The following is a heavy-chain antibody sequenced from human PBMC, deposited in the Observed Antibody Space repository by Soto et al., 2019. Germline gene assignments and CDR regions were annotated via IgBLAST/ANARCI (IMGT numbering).Heavy chain of an antibody. D-gene: IGHD3-10*01. CDR3: ARTRREYGSAWFDF. CDR2: IYSTGST. V-gene: IGHV4-30-4*01. CDR1: GDSISGGYFY. Sequence: PSETLSLTCNVSGDSISGGYFYWSWIRQPPGKGLEWMGYIYSTGSTYYHPSLRSRIAISVDTSKNQVSLNLNSLTAADTALYYCARTRREYGSAWFDFWGQGTLVTVSS. J-gene: IGHJ5*01.